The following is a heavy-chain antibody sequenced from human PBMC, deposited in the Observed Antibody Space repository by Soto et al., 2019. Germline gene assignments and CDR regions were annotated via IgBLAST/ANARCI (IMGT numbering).Heavy chain of an antibody. Sequence: KPSETLSLTCAVYGGSFSGYYWSWIRQPPGKGLEWIGEVNHSGSTNYNPSLKSRVTISVDTSKNQFSLKLSSVTAADTAVYYCARRPKELPHFDYWGQGTLVTVSS. J-gene: IGHJ4*02. CDR3: ARRPKELPHFDY. V-gene: IGHV4-34*01. CDR2: VNHSGST. D-gene: IGHD1-26*01. CDR1: GGSFSGYY.